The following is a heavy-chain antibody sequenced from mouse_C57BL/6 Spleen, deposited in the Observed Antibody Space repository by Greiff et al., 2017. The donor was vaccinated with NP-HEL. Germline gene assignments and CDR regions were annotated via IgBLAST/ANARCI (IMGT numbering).Heavy chain of an antibody. Sequence: EVKLQESGPGLVKPSQSLSLTCSVTGYSITSGYYWNWIRQFPGNKLEWMGYISYDGSNNYNPSLKNRISITRDTSKNQFFLKLNSVTTEDTATYYCAVLPNFDYWGQGTTLTVSS. CDR2: ISYDGSN. J-gene: IGHJ2*01. V-gene: IGHV3-6*01. CDR3: AVLPNFDY. CDR1: GYSITSGYY.